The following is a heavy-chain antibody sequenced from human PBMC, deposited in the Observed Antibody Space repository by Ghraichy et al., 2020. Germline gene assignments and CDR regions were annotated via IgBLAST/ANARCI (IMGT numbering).Heavy chain of an antibody. J-gene: IGHJ4*02. CDR1: GFAFRTYG. CDR2: IWYDGSNK. V-gene: IGHV3-33*01. Sequence: GSLRLSCAASGFAFRTYGMHWARQAPGKGLEWVAVIWYDGSNKYYGESVKGRFTVSRDNSKNMLYLQMNSLRAEDTAVYYCGRELRGYSYGCDFWGQGTLVTVSS. D-gene: IGHD5-18*01. CDR3: GRELRGYSYGCDF.